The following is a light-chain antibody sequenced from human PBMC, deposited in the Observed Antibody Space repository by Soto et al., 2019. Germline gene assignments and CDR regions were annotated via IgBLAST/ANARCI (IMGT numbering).Light chain of an antibody. CDR3: SSYTSSNTYV. V-gene: IGLV2-14*03. CDR2: DVS. CDR1: ISDVSGYNF. Sequence: QSALTQPASVSGSPGQSITISCTGTISDVSGYNFVSWYQQYPGKAPKLMIYDVSNRPSGVSNRFSGSNSGNTASLTISGLQAEDEADYYCSSYTSSNTYVFGAGTKVTVL. J-gene: IGLJ1*01.